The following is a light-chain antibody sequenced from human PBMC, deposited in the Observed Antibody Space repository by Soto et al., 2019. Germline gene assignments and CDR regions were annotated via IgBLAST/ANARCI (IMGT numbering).Light chain of an antibody. CDR2: DVS. V-gene: IGKV3-11*01. CDR3: HPCSNWPPEYT. Sequence: EIVLTQSPATLSLSPGERATLSCRASQSVSRYLAWLQQNPGQAPRLLIYDVSNRATGIPARFSGSGSGTDLTLTISSLEPEDFAVYYCHPCSNWPPEYTCGQGTKLEIK. CDR1: QSVSRY. J-gene: IGKJ2*01.